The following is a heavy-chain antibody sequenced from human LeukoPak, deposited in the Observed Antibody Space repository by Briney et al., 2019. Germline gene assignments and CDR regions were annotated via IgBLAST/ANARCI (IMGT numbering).Heavy chain of an antibody. D-gene: IGHD1-1*01. CDR3: AKSRSGSANWALQIFDN. V-gene: IGHV3-23*01. J-gene: IGHJ4*02. CDR2: ISGSGGST. Sequence: PGGSPRLSCAASGFTFSSYAMSWVRQAPGKGLEWVSAISGSGGSTYYADSVKGRFTISRDNSKNTLYLQMNSLRAEDTAVYYCAKSRSGSANWALQIFDNWGQGALVTVSS. CDR1: GFTFSSYA.